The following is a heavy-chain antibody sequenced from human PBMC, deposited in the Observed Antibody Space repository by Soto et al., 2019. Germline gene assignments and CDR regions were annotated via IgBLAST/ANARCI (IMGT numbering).Heavy chain of an antibody. Sequence: QVQLVQSGAEVKKPGSSVRVSCQASGGTFTTYAFNWVRQAPGQGLEWMGGIIPMYNKANYAPNFLGRVTISADPSTSTAYMELTTLRSEDTAVYFCARGYSGGYYYDMDVWGQGTTVTVSS. CDR2: IIPMYNKA. J-gene: IGHJ6*02. V-gene: IGHV1-69*01. CDR3: ARGYSGGYYYDMDV. D-gene: IGHD4-4*01. CDR1: GGTFTTYA.